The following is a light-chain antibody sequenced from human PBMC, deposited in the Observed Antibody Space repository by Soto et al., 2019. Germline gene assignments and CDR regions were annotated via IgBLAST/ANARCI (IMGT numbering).Light chain of an antibody. CDR1: SSDVGGHNY. Sequence: QSVLTQPASVSGSPGQSITISCTGTSSDVGGHNYVSWYQQHPGKAPKLMIYVVSNRPSGVSNRFSGSKSGNTASLTISGLQAEDEADYYCSSYTSRDTLVFGGGTKVTVL. V-gene: IGLV2-14*01. J-gene: IGLJ2*01. CDR3: SSYTSRDTLV. CDR2: VVS.